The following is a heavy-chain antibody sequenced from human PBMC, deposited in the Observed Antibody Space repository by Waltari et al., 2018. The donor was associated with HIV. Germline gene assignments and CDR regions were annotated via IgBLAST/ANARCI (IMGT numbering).Heavy chain of an antibody. J-gene: IGHJ4*02. CDR2: INSDGGST. CDR3: ARDQLRLGEYVFDY. Sequence: EVQLVESGGGLVQPGGSLRLSCAASGFTFSSYWMHWVRQAPGKGLVWASRINSDGGSTSYADSVKGRFTISRDNAKNTLYLQMNSLRAEDTAVYYGARDQLRLGEYVFDYWGQGTLVTVSS. V-gene: IGHV3-74*01. CDR1: GFTFSSYW. D-gene: IGHD3-16*01.